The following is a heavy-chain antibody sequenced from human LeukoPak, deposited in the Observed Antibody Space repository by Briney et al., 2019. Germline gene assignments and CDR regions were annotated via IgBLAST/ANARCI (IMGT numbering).Heavy chain of an antibody. CDR2: IYYSGTT. CDR1: GGSISTYH. D-gene: IGHD3-9*01. J-gene: IGHJ4*02. V-gene: IGHV4-59*08. Sequence: SETLSLTCTVSGGSISTYHWSWIRQPPGKGLEWIGYIYYSGTTNYNPSLKSRVTMSVDTSKNQFSLKLSSVTAADTAVYYCARHYPRWLFDFWGQGTLVSVSS. CDR3: ARHYPRWLFDF.